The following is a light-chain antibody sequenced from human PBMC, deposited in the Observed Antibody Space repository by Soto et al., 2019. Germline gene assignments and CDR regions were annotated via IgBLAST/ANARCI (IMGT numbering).Light chain of an antibody. CDR2: AAS. CDR1: QVISSW. V-gene: IGKV1-6*01. J-gene: IGKJ1*01. Sequence: IQMTQSPSTLSASLGDRVTITCRASQVISSWLAWYQQKPGKAPKLLIYAASSLQSGVPSRFSGSGSGTDFTLTISSLQPEDFATYYCLQDYSYPLTFGQGTKVDIK. CDR3: LQDYSYPLT.